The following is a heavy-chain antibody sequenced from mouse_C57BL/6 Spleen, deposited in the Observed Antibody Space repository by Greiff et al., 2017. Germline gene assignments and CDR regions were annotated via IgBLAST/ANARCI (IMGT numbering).Heavy chain of an antibody. D-gene: IGHD1-1*01. J-gene: IGHJ4*01. CDR1: GYTFTNYW. CDR2: IYPGGGYT. V-gene: IGHV1-63*01. CDR3: ARGGSSTKAMDY. Sequence: QVQLKQSGAELVRPGTSVKMSCKASGYTFTNYWIGWAKQRPGHGLEWIGDIYPGGGYTNYNEKFKGKATLTADKSSSTAYMQFSSLTSDDSAIYYCARGGSSTKAMDYWGQGTSVTVSS.